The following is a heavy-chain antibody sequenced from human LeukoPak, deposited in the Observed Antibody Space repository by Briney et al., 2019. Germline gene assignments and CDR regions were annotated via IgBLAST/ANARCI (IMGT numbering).Heavy chain of an antibody. Sequence: GGSLRLSCAASGFTFSSYGMHWVRQAPGKGLEWVAFIRYDGSNKYYADSVKGRFTISRDNYKNTLYLQMNSLRAEDTAVYYCAKDEQYPTPRLFDYWGQGTLVTVSS. J-gene: IGHJ4*02. V-gene: IGHV3-30*02. CDR3: AKDEQYPTPRLFDY. CDR2: IRYDGSNK. CDR1: GFTFSSYG. D-gene: IGHD2-2*01.